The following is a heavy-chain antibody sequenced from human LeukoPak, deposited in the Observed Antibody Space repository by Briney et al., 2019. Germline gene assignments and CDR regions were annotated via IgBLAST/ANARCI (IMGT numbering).Heavy chain of an antibody. V-gene: IGHV1-18*01. J-gene: IGHJ4*02. CDR2: ISAYNGNT. CDR3: ARGGATYYYDSSGYRPFDY. D-gene: IGHD3-22*01. Sequence: ASVKVSCKASGYTFTSYGISWVRQAPGQGLEWMGWISAYNGNTNYAQKLQGRVTMTTDTSTSTAYMELRSLRSDDTAVYYCARGGATYYYDSSGYRPFDYWGQGTLVTVSS. CDR1: GYTFTSYG.